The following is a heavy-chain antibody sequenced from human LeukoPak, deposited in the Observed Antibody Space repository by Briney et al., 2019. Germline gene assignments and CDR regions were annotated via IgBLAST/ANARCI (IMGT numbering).Heavy chain of an antibody. V-gene: IGHV3-23*01. J-gene: IGHJ4*02. CDR1: GFTFSSYA. CDR2: ISGSGGST. Sequence: GGSLRLSCAASGFTFSSYAMSWVRQAPGKGLEWVSAISGSGGSTYYADSVKGRFTISRDNSKNALYLQMNSLRAEDTAVYYCAKDKTHIVVVPGAVDYWGQGTLVTVSS. CDR3: AKDKTHIVVVPGAVDY. D-gene: IGHD2-2*01.